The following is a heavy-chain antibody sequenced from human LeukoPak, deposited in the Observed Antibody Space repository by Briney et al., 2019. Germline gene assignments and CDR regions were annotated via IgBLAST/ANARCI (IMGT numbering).Heavy chain of an antibody. J-gene: IGHJ3*01. D-gene: IGHD3-16*01. Sequence: SETLSLTCAAYGGSFSGYYWSWIRQPPGKGLEWIGEIDHSGSTNYNPSLKSRVTISVDTSKNQFSLNLSSVTAADTAVYYCARRWVYDKRAFDAWGQGTMVTVSS. CDR1: GGSFSGYY. CDR3: ARRWVYDKRAFDA. CDR2: IDHSGST. V-gene: IGHV4-34*01.